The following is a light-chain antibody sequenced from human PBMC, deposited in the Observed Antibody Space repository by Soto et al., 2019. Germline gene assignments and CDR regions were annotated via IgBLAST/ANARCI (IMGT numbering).Light chain of an antibody. V-gene: IGLV1-44*01. J-gene: IGLJ3*02. Sequence: QSVLTQPPSASGTLGQRVTISCSGSSSNIGKYTVNWYQQLPGTAPKLLIYRTNQRPSGVPDRFSGSKSRTSASLAISGLQSEDEADYYCTAWEDSLDGRVFGGGTKVTVL. CDR2: RTN. CDR1: SSNIGKYT. CDR3: TAWEDSLDGRV.